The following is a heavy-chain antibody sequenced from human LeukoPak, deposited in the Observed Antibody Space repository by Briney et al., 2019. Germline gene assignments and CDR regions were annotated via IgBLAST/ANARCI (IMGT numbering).Heavy chain of an antibody. CDR1: GGSISSYY. CDR2: IYYSGST. CDR3: ARVPDFWSGYLYFDY. Sequence: SETLSLTCTVSGGSISSYYWSWIRQPPGKGLEWFGYIYYSGSTNYNPSLKSRVTISVDTSKNQFSLKLSSVTAADTAVYYCARVPDFWSGYLYFDYWGQGTLVTVSS. D-gene: IGHD3-3*01. J-gene: IGHJ4*02. V-gene: IGHV4-59*01.